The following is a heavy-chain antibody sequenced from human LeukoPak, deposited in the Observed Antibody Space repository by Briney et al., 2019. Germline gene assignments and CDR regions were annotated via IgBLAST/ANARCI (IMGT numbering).Heavy chain of an antibody. Sequence: GESLRLSCVASGFTFNTYNMNWVRQAPGKGLEWVSSITSSSSYMYYADSVKGRFTISRDNAKSSLYLQMISLRAEDTAVYYCARTYYDILTGYNPYFDYWGQGTLVTVSS. V-gene: IGHV3-21*01. CDR1: GFTFNTYN. CDR2: ITSSSSYM. D-gene: IGHD3-9*01. J-gene: IGHJ4*02. CDR3: ARTYYDILTGYNPYFDY.